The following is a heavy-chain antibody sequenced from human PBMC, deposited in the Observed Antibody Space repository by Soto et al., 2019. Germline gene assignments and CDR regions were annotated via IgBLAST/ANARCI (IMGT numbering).Heavy chain of an antibody. D-gene: IGHD3-10*01. CDR1: GYTFTGYY. V-gene: IGHV1-2*04. Sequence: QVQLVQSGAEVKKPGASVKVSCKASGYTFTGYYMHWVRQAPGQGLEWMGWINPNSGDTNYAQKFQGWVTMTRDTSSSTAYMELSRLRSDDTAVYYCARGITMVRGVLLDAFDIWGQGTMVTVSS. CDR3: ARGITMVRGVLLDAFDI. CDR2: INPNSGDT. J-gene: IGHJ3*02.